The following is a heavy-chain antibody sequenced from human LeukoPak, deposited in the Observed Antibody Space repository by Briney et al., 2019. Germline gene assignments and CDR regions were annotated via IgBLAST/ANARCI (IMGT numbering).Heavy chain of an antibody. Sequence: PGGSLRLSCAASGFTFSSYAMSWVRQAPGKGLEWVSAISGSGGSTYYADSVKGRFTISRGNSKNTLYLQMNSLRAEDTAVYYCAKVSGWSYYYYMDVWGKGTTVTVSS. CDR1: GFTFSSYA. CDR2: ISGSGGST. D-gene: IGHD6-19*01. V-gene: IGHV3-23*01. J-gene: IGHJ6*03. CDR3: AKVSGWSYYYYMDV.